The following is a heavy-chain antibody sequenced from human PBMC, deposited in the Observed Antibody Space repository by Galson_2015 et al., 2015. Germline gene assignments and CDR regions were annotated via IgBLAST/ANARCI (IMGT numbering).Heavy chain of an antibody. J-gene: IGHJ4*02. D-gene: IGHD2-15*01. CDR3: VKDMVVVVVVAAKNKPDY. CDR2: ISGSGGST. Sequence: SLRLSCAASGFTFSSYAMSWVRQAPGKGLEWVSTISGSGGSTYYADSVKGRFTISRDNSKNTLYLQMNSLRAEDTAVYYCVKDMVVVVVVAAKNKPDYWGQGTLVTVSS. CDR1: GFTFSSYA. V-gene: IGHV3-23*01.